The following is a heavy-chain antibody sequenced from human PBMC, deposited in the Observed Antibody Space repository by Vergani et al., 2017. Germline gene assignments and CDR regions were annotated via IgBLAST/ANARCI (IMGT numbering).Heavy chain of an antibody. Sequence: DVELLDSGGALVQPGGSLRLSCAASGFRLSNYAMIWLRQAPGKGLEWVAAIASSGTITHYSDSVEGLFTVSRDNSQNTLFLQLNSLRADGTALYYCAKXGTMTSLRSVVYYGGQGTLVTVS. CDR1: GFRLSNYA. D-gene: IGHD3-10*01. CDR2: IASSGTIT. CDR3: AKXGTMTSLRSVVYY. V-gene: IGHV3-23*01. J-gene: IGHJ4*02.